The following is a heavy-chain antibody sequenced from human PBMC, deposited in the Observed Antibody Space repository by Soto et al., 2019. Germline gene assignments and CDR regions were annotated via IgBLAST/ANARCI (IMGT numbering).Heavy chain of an antibody. Sequence: ASVKVSCKASGYTFTCYYMHWVRQAPGQGLEWMGWINPNSGGTNYAQKFQGWVTMTRDTSISTAYMELSRLRSDDTAVYYCARDAGQRGYSGYDSDYYGMDVWGQGTTVTVSS. CDR3: ARDAGQRGYSGYDSDYYGMDV. CDR1: GYTFTCYY. J-gene: IGHJ6*02. D-gene: IGHD5-12*01. V-gene: IGHV1-2*04. CDR2: INPNSGGT.